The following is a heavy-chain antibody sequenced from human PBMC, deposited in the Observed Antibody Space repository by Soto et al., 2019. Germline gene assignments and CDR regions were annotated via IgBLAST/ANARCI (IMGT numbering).Heavy chain of an antibody. D-gene: IGHD5-18*01. CDR2: ISGSGGST. CDR3: AKEGVDVDTAMVYDYYYGMDV. CDR1: GFTFSSYA. J-gene: IGHJ6*02. Sequence: GSLRLSCAASGFTFSSYAMSWVRQAPGKGLEWVSAISGSGGSTYYADSVKGRFTISRDNSKNTLYLQMNSLRAEDTAVYYCAKEGVDVDTAMVYDYYYGMDVWGQGTTVTVSS. V-gene: IGHV3-23*01.